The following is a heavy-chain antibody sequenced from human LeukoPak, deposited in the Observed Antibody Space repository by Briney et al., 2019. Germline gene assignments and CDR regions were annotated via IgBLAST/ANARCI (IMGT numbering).Heavy chain of an antibody. J-gene: IGHJ5*02. V-gene: IGHV3-53*01. CDR3: ARGAAPHGFDP. CDR2: IYSGGST. Sequence: PGGSLRLSCAASGFTVSSNYITWVRQAPGKGLEWVSVIYSGGSTYYADSVKGRFTISRDNSKNTLYLQMNSLRAEDTAVYYCARGAAPHGFDPWGQGTLVTVSS. D-gene: IGHD6-6*01. CDR1: GFTVSSNY.